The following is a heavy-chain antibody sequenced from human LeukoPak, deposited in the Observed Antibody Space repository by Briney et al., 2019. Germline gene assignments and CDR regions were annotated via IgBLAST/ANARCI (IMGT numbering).Heavy chain of an antibody. CDR3: ARYSAPVTSIDY. Sequence: SETLSLTCTVSGGSVSSGSYYWSWIRQPPGKGLEWIGYIYYSGSTNYNPSLKSRVTISVDTSKNQFSLKLSSVTAADTAVYYCARYSAPVTSIDYWGQGTLVTVSS. CDR2: IYYSGST. J-gene: IGHJ4*02. V-gene: IGHV4-61*01. CDR1: GGSVSSGSYY. D-gene: IGHD2-21*02.